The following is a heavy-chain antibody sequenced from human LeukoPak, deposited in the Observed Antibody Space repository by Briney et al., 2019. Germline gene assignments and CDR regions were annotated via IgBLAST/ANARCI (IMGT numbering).Heavy chain of an antibody. J-gene: IGHJ6*02. CDR2: ITNDGSRQ. Sequence: GRSLRLSCAASGFTFNRCGMHWVRQAPGKGLEWVAVITNDGSRQYYTDSVKGRFTISRDNSENTLSLQMNSLRDEDTAVYYCVKGSGTNDYGMDAWGQGTTVTVPS. V-gene: IGHV3-30*18. CDR1: GFTFNRCG. CDR3: VKGSGTNDYGMDA. D-gene: IGHD3-10*01.